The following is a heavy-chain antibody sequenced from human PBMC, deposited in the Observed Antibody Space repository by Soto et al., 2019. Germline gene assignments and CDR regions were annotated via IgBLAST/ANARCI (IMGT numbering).Heavy chain of an antibody. J-gene: IGHJ4*02. CDR1: GYTFVTYY. V-gene: IGHV1-18*01. CDR2: ISPQNGKT. CDR3: AKDSRYYCEY. D-gene: IGHD6-13*01. Sequence: ASVKVSCKASGYTFVTYYISWLRQAPGQGIEWMGWISPQNGKTNYIEDLQGRVTLTADKSTSTAYMELRNLRSDDTAVYFCAKDSRYYCEYWGEGTLVTVSS.